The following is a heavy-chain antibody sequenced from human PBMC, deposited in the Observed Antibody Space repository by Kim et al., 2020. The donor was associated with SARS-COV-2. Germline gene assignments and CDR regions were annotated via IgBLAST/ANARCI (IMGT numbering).Heavy chain of an antibody. D-gene: IGHD6-13*01. V-gene: IGHV4-34*01. CDR3: ARGQASSSWYPYYYYGMDV. J-gene: IGHJ6*02. Sequence: LKSRVTISVDTSKNQFSLKLSSVTAADTAVYYCARGQASSSWYPYYYYGMDVWGQGTTVTVSS.